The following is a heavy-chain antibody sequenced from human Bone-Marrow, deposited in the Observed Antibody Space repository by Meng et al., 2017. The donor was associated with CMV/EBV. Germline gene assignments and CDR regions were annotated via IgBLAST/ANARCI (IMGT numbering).Heavy chain of an antibody. CDR3: ARAFCRSASGYAFDI. Sequence: SETLSLTCTVSGDSLRSGGYYWSWIRQPPGKTLEWVGYIYHMGDTNYNPSLKSRVTISVDTSKNQFSLRLSSVTAADTALYHCARAFCRSASGYAFDIWGQGTMVTVSS. CDR2: IYHMGDT. V-gene: IGHV4-61*08. J-gene: IGHJ3*02. CDR1: GDSLRSGGYY. D-gene: IGHD2-2*01.